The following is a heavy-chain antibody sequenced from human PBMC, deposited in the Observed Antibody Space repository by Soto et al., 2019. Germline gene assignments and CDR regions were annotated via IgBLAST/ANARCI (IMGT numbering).Heavy chain of an antibody. V-gene: IGHV1-69*08. Sequence: QVQLVQSGAEVKKPGSSVRVSCKASGTIFSSYTISWVRQAPGQGLEWMGRIIPILGETNSAQKFQGRVTLTADKATNPAYMQLYSLRLEDTAVYYCARGLGGRMDDWGQGTTVTVSS. CDR2: IIPILGET. CDR1: GTIFSSYT. D-gene: IGHD3-16*01. CDR3: ARGLGGRMDD. J-gene: IGHJ6*02.